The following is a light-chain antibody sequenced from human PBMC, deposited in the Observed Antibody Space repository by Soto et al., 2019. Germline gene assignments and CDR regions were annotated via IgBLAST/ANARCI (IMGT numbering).Light chain of an antibody. CDR3: QQYVSEPIT. J-gene: IGKJ5*01. CDR1: QSLSSNY. V-gene: IGKV3-20*01. Sequence: ILLTQSPGTLALSPGERATLSCRASQSLSSNYLAWYQQKPGHAPRLLMYGVSSRATGVPVSFSGSGSGTDFTLTISRLEPEDFAVYYCQQYVSEPITFGQGTRLEIK. CDR2: GVS.